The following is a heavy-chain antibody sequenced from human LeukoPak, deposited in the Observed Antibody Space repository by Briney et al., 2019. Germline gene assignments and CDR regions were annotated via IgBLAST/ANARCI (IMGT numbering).Heavy chain of an antibody. CDR1: GGSISSYY. D-gene: IGHD3-9*01. Sequence: SETLSLTCTVSGGSISSYYWSWIRQPPGKGLEWIGYIYYSGSTNYNPSLKSRVTISVDTSKNQFSLKLSSVTAADTAVYYCAKDSLITIFCPWDYWGQGTLVTVSS. V-gene: IGHV4-59*01. CDR3: AKDSLITIFCPWDY. CDR2: IYYSGST. J-gene: IGHJ4*02.